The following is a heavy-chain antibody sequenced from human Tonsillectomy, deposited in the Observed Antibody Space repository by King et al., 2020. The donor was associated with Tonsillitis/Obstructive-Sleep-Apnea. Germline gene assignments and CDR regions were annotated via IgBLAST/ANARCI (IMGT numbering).Heavy chain of an antibody. D-gene: IGHD2-15*01. CDR3: ARGGFGDIVVVVAATPPDY. CDR2: IYYSGST. V-gene: IGHV4-31*03. CDR1: GGSISSGGYY. J-gene: IGHJ4*02. Sequence: VQLQESGPGLVKPSQTLSLTCTVSGGSISSGGYYWSWIRQHPGKGLEWIGYIYYSGSTYYNPSLKSRVTISVDTSKNQFSLKLSSVTAADTAVYYWARGGFGDIVVVVAATPPDYWGQGTLVTVSS.